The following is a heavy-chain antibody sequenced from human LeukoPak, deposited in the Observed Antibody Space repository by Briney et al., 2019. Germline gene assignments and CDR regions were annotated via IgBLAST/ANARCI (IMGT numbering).Heavy chain of an antibody. CDR2: IRYDGSIK. V-gene: IGHV3-30*02. D-gene: IGHD6-19*01. J-gene: IGHJ4*02. Sequence: HPGGSLRLSCAASGFTFNSYGMHWVRQAPGKGLDWVAFIRYDGSIKHYADSVKRRFTISRDNSKNTLSLQMNSLRPEDTAVYYCGKGSSTSGCPDYWGQGTLVTVSS. CDR1: GFTFNSYG. CDR3: GKGSSTSGCPDY.